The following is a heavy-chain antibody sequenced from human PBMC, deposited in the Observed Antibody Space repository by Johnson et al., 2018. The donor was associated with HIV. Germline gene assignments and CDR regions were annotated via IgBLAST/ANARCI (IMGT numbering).Heavy chain of an antibody. Sequence: EQLVESGGGLVQPGGSLRLSCAGSGFTFSDHAMGWVRQAPGKGLEWVSSMSGSGAVTYYADSVKGRFTISRDNSKNRLFLQMNSLRAEDTAVYYCAEDPAVVPPICLDVCGQGTMVTVSS. CDR2: MSGSGAVT. D-gene: IGHD3-22*01. V-gene: IGHV3-23*04. CDR3: AEDPAVVPPICLDV. J-gene: IGHJ3*01. CDR1: GFTFSDHA.